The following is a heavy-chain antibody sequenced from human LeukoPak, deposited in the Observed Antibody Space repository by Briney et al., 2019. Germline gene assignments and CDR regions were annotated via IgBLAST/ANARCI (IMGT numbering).Heavy chain of an antibody. CDR2: LFSSGTT. J-gene: IGHJ4*02. CDR1: GGSISSYS. V-gene: IGHV4-4*07. Sequence: PSETLSLTCTVSGGSISSYSWNWIRQPAGEGLEWIGRLFSSGTTKYNPSLESRVTMSVDTSKNQFSLNLTSVTAADTAVYYCAREGGGFDYWGQGTLVTVSS. D-gene: IGHD3-16*01. CDR3: AREGGGFDY.